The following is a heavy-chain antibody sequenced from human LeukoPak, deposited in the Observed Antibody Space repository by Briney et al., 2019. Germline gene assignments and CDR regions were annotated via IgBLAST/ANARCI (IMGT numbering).Heavy chain of an antibody. Sequence: SETLSLTCTVSGGSVSSGSYYWSWIRQPPGKGLQWIGSIYYSGSTYYNPSLKSRLTISVDTSKNQFSLKLSSVTAADTAVYYCARRIKEAGGGDYWGQGTLVTVSS. D-gene: IGHD3-16*01. J-gene: IGHJ4*02. CDR2: IYYSGST. V-gene: IGHV4-39*01. CDR3: ARRIKEAGGGDY. CDR1: GGSVSSGSYY.